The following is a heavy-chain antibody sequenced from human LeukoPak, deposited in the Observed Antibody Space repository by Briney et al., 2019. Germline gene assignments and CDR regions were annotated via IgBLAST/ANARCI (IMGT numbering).Heavy chain of an antibody. V-gene: IGHV1-2*02. Sequence: ASVKVSCKASGYTFTGYYMHWVRQAPGQALEWMGYIYPNSGATKYPQKFQGRVTMTRDSSISTAYMELSGLGSDDTAVYYCGTLLSNGPFDDCGQGSLVTVSS. CDR2: IYPNSGAT. CDR1: GYTFTGYY. CDR3: GTLLSNGPFDD. J-gene: IGHJ4*02.